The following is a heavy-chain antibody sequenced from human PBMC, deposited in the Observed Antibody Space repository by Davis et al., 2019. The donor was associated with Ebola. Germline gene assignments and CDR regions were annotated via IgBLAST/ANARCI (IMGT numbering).Heavy chain of an antibody. CDR1: GGSFSGYY. CDR2: VSHSGYS. D-gene: IGHD2-21*02. CDR3: ARTTLTSISDAGLGYNFFAP. J-gene: IGHJ5*02. Sequence: SETLSLTCTIYGGSFSGYYWSWIRQPPGKGLEWLGEVSHSGYSNYNPSLNSRVTMSVDMSKNQFSLTLTSVSAADTAVYYCARTTLTSISDAGLGYNFFAPWGQGTLVTVSS. V-gene: IGHV4-34*01.